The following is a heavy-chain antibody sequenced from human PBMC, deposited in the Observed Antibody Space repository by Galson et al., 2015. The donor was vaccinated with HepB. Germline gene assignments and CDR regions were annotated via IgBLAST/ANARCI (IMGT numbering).Heavy chain of an antibody. CDR3: ARESFGEPYPYYYYGMDV. CDR2: INPSGGST. CDR1: GYTFTSYY. V-gene: IGHV1-46*04. D-gene: IGHD3-10*01. Sequence: SVKVSCKASGYTFTSYYMHWVRQAPGQGLEWMGIINPSGGSTSYAQKLQGRVTMTRDTSTSTVYMELSSLRSEDTAVYYCARESFGEPYPYYYYGMDVWGQGTTVTVSS. J-gene: IGHJ6*02.